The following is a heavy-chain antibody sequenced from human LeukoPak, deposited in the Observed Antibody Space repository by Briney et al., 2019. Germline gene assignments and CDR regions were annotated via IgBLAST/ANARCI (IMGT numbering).Heavy chain of an antibody. J-gene: IGHJ6*03. V-gene: IGHV3-9*01. D-gene: IGHD6-13*01. CDR1: GFTFDDYA. CDR2: ISWNSGSI. CDR3: AKDKTPLVSYMDV. Sequence: GRSLRLSCAASGFTFDDYAMHWVRQAPGKGLEGVSGISWNSGSIGYADSVKGRFTISRDNAKNSLYLQMNSLRAEDTALYYCAKDKTPLVSYMDVWGKGTTVTVSS.